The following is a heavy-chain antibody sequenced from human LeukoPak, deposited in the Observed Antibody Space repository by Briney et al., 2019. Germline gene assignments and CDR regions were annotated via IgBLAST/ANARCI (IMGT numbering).Heavy chain of an antibody. CDR2: FSSGSNYR. Sequence: PGGSLRLLCAASGLIFSVFYMSWIRQAPGKGLEWLAYFSSGSNYRNYADSVKGRFTITRDDDKNSLYLQMDRLGADDTAVYYCSRENLGELSLYPGFFDFWGQGTLVTVSS. CDR3: SRENLGELSLYPGFFDF. D-gene: IGHD3-16*02. J-gene: IGHJ4*02. V-gene: IGHV3-11*06. CDR1: GLIFSVFY.